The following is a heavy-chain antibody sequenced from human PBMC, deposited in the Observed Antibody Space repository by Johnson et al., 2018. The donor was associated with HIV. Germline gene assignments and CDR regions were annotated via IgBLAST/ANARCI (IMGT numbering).Heavy chain of an antibody. Sequence: VQLVESGGGLVQPGGSLRLSCAASGFTFSSYDMHWVRQATGKGLEWVSAIGTAGDTYYPGSVKGRFTISRDNSKNTLYLQMNSLRAEDTAVYYCAREYSSLRQGAFDIWGQGTMLTVSS. CDR2: IGTAGDT. V-gene: IGHV3-13*01. J-gene: IGHJ3*02. CDR1: GFTFSSYD. D-gene: IGHD6-6*01. CDR3: AREYSSLRQGAFDI.